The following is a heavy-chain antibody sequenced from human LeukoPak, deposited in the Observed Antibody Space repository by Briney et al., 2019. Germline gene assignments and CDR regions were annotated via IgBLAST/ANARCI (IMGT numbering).Heavy chain of an antibody. CDR1: GYTFTNYY. V-gene: IGHV1-2*02. J-gene: IGHJ4*01. CDR3: ARDLTQTFYYGSSGLDY. D-gene: IGHD3-22*01. Sequence: ASVKVSCKASGYTFTNYYMEWVRQAPGKGLEWMGWINPNSGDTNYAQKFQGRVTMTRGTSINTAYMELSRLISDDTAVYYCARDLTQTFYYGSSGLDYWGHGTLVTVSS. CDR2: INPNSGDT.